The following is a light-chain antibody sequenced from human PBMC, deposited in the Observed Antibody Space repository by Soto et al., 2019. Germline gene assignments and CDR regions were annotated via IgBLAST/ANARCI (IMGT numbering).Light chain of an antibody. CDR1: QSLLHSNGYNY. V-gene: IGKV2-28*01. CDR3: MQALQTPWT. Sequence: DIVMTHSPLSLPVTPGEPASISCSSSQSLLHSNGYNYLDWYLQKPGQSPQLLIYWGSNRASGVPDRFSGSGSGIDFTLKISRVEAEDVGVYYCMQALQTPWTFGQGTKVDIK. J-gene: IGKJ1*01. CDR2: WGS.